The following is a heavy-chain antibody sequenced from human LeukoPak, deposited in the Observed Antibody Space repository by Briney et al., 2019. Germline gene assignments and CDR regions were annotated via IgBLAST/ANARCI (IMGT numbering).Heavy chain of an antibody. V-gene: IGHV3-23*01. D-gene: IGHD2-15*01. Sequence: GGSLRLSCAASGFTFSSFAMTWVRQALGKGLEWVSVITASGSSTYYADSVMGRFTISRDNSKNTLYLQMNSLRAEDTAVYYCAREYCSGGSCYLADYWGQGTLVTVSS. CDR1: GFTFSSFA. CDR2: ITASGSST. J-gene: IGHJ4*02. CDR3: AREYCSGGSCYLADY.